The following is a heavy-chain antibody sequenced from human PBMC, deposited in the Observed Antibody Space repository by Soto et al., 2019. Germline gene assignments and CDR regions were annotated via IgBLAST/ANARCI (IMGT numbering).Heavy chain of an antibody. CDR1: GFTFSTYA. V-gene: IGHV3-23*01. J-gene: IGHJ4*02. CDR2: ISVSGDST. D-gene: IGHD5-12*01. CDR3: AKDSFINLRGYDSY. Sequence: GGSLRLSCAASGFTFSTYAIIWVRQAPGKGLEWVSAISVSGDSTYYADSVKGRFTISRDNSKNTLYLQMSSLRAEDTAIYYCAKDSFINLRGYDSYWGQGTLVTVSS.